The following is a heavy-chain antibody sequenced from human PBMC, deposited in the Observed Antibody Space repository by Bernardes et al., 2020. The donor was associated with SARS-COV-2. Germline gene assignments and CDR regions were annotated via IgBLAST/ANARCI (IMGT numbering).Heavy chain of an antibody. J-gene: IGHJ6*02. CDR2: IYYSGDT. CDR1: GGSISRDSYY. Sequence: SETLSLTCTVSGGSISRDSYYWGWIRQPPGKGLEWIGSIYYSGDTYYSSSLRSRVTIFVDTSKNQFSLQLISVTAADTAVYYCARHFSRGWEYHHGMDVWGLGTTVTVS. CDR3: ARHFSRGWEYHHGMDV. V-gene: IGHV4-39*01. D-gene: IGHD6-19*01.